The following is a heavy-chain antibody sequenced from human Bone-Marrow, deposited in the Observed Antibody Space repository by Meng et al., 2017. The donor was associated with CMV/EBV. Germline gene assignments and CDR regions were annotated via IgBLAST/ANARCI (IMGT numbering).Heavy chain of an antibody. CDR3: ARDRPGYYDFWSGYLTHYYYYGMDV. J-gene: IGHJ6*02. CDR2: ISSSSSYI. Sequence: GESLKISCAASGFTFSDYYMSWIRQAPGKGLEWVSSISSSSSYIYYADSVKGRFTISRDNAKNSLYLQMNSLRAEDTAVYYCARDRPGYYDFWSGYLTHYYYYGMDVWGQGTTVTVSS. D-gene: IGHD3-3*01. V-gene: IGHV3-11*06. CDR1: GFTFSDYY.